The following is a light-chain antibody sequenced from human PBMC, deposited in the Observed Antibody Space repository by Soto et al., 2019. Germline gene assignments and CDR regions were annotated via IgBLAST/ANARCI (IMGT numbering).Light chain of an antibody. J-gene: IGKJ1*01. CDR3: QQYNNWPPRT. CDR1: QSVSSN. Sequence: EIVMTQSPATLSVSPGERATLSCRASQSVSSNLAWYQQKPGQAPRLLIYGASTRATGIPARFSGSGSGTEFTLNIRSLQSEDFAVYYCQQYNNWPPRTLGQGTKVDIK. V-gene: IGKV3-15*01. CDR2: GAS.